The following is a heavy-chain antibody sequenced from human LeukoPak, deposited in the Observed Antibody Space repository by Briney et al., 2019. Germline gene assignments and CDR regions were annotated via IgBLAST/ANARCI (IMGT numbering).Heavy chain of an antibody. CDR1: GGSFSGYY. CDR2: INHSGST. Sequence: SETLSLTCAVYGGSFSGYYWSWICQPPGKGLEWIGEINHSGSTNYNPSLKSRVTISVDTSKNQFSLKLSSVTAADTAVYYCASASPLQLNYWGQGTLVTVSS. J-gene: IGHJ4*02. V-gene: IGHV4-34*01. D-gene: IGHD5-24*01. CDR3: ASASPLQLNY.